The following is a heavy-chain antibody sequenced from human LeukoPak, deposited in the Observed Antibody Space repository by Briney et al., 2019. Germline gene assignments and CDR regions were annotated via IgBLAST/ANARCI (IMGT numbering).Heavy chain of an antibody. CDR1: GGSYSGYY. V-gene: IGHV4-34*01. J-gene: IGHJ3*02. CDR2: INHSGST. D-gene: IGHD2-15*01. CDR3: ARSLGYDAFDI. Sequence: SDTLSLTCAVYGGSYSGYYWSWIRQPPGKGLEWIGEINHSGSTNYNPSLKSRVTISVDTSKNQFSLKLSSVTAADTAVYYCARSLGYDAFDIWGQGTMVTVSS.